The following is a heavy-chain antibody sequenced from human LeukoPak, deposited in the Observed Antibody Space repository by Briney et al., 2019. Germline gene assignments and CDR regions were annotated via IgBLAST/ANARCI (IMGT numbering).Heavy chain of an antibody. D-gene: IGHD3-16*01. CDR2: FYNSGRS. Sequence: PSETLSLTCTVSDDSISDYYRGWIRQPPGKGLEWIGYFYNSGRSTYNPSLKSRVTISADTSKNQFSLKLNSLTTADTAVYYCTRGAGWLIDYWGQGILVTVSS. CDR3: TRGAGWLIDY. V-gene: IGHV4-59*01. CDR1: DDSISDYY. J-gene: IGHJ4*02.